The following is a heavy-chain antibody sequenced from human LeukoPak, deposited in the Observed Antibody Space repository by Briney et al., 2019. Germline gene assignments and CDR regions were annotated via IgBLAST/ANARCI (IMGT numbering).Heavy chain of an antibody. CDR3: ARQPHRAGGPLRSFDI. D-gene: IGHD1-26*01. J-gene: IGHJ3*02. Sequence: GESLQISCKGSGYRFTSYWIGWVRQMPGKGLEWMGIIYPGDSDTRYSPSFQGQVTISADKSISTAFLQWNSLKASDTAIYFCARQPHRAGGPLRSFDIWGQGTMVTVSS. CDR1: GYRFTSYW. V-gene: IGHV5-51*01. CDR2: IYPGDSDT.